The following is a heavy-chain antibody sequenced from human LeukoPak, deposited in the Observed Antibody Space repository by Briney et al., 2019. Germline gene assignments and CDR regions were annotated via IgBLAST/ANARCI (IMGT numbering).Heavy chain of an antibody. D-gene: IGHD4-17*01. CDR3: ARDPLLLRLLRIDY. J-gene: IGHJ4*02. Sequence: PAGSLRLSCAASGFCFSNYALSWVRQAPGKGLEWVPGINWSGGGTGYADSVKGRFTISRDNASNSRFLQMSSLRAEDTALYCCARDPLLLRLLRIDYCGQGTLVTVSS. V-gene: IGHV3-20*04. CDR2: INWSGGGT. CDR1: GFCFSNYA.